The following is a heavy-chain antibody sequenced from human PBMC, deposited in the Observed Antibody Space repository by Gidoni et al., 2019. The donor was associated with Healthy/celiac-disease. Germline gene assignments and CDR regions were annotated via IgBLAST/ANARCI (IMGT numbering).Heavy chain of an antibody. J-gene: IGHJ3*02. CDR3: AKTMVATILMNAFDI. CDR1: GFPFSSYA. D-gene: IGHD5-12*01. V-gene: IGHV3-23*01. CDR2: ISGSGGST. Sequence: EVQLLESGGGLVQPGGSLRLSCAASGFPFSSYAMSWVRQAPGKGLEWVSAISGSGGSTYYADSVKGRFTISRDNSKNTLYLQMNSLRDEDTAVYYCAKTMVATILMNAFDIWGQGTMVTVSS.